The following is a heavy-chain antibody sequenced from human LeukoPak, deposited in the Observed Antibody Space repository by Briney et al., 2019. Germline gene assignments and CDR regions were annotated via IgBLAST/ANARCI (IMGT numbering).Heavy chain of an antibody. D-gene: IGHD3-9*01. J-gene: IGHJ3*02. CDR1: GFTFSSYA. V-gene: IGHV3-30-3*01. CDR3: AREEPYDILTGTRPNAFDI. Sequence: GSLRLSCAASGFTFSSYAMHWVRQAPGKGLEWVAVISYDGSNKYYADSVKGRFTISRDNAKNSLYLQMNSLRAEDTAVYYCAREEPYDILTGTRPNAFDIWGQGTMVTVSS. CDR2: ISYDGSNK.